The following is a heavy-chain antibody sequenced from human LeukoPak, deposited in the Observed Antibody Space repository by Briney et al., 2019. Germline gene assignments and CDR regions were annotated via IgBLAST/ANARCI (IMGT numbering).Heavy chain of an antibody. CDR3: ARLTVLGFDP. D-gene: IGHD1-14*01. V-gene: IGHV3-7*01. CDR2: IKQDGSEK. CDR1: GFTFSSYA. J-gene: IGHJ5*02. Sequence: SGGSLRLSCAASGFTFSSYAMSWVRQAPGKGLEWVANIKQDGSEKYYVDSVKGRFTISRDNAKNSLYLQMNSLRAEDTAVYYCARLTVLGFDPWGQGTLVTVSS.